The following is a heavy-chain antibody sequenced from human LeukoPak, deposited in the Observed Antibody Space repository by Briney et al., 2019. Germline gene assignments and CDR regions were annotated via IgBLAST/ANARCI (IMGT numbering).Heavy chain of an antibody. CDR2: IYYSGST. CDR3: ARVKIGVVDY. CDR1: GGSISSYY. V-gene: IGHV4-59*01. D-gene: IGHD2-2*01. J-gene: IGHJ4*02. Sequence: SETLSLTCTVSGGSISSYYWSWIRQPPGKGLEWIGYIYYSGSTNYNPSLKSRVTISADTSKNQFSLKLSSVTAADTAVYYCARVKIGVVDYWGQGTLVTVSS.